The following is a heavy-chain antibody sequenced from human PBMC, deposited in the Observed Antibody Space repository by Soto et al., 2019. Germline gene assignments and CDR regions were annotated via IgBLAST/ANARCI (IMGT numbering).Heavy chain of an antibody. CDR2: INPHGGSA. D-gene: IGHD2-15*01. J-gene: IGHJ4*02. CDR3: ARDIGYCSGGSCYSFDS. V-gene: IGHV1-46*01. Sequence: ASVKVSCKAPRDTFTSYYINWVRQAPGQGLEWMGVINPHGGSANYAQKFQGRVTLTTDESASTAYMGLSSLRSEDTAVYYCARDIGYCSGGSCYSFDSWGQGTLVS. CDR1: RDTFTSYY.